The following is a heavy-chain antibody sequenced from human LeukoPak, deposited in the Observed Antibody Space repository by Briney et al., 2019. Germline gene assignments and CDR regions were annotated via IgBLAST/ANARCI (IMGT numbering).Heavy chain of an antibody. J-gene: IGHJ4*02. Sequence: ASVKVSCKASGYTFTSYGISWVRQAPGQGLEWTGWISGYNGNTNYAQKFQGRVTMTTDTPTSTAYMELRSLRSDDTAVYYCARVHRGDYAKNCDYWGQGTLVTVSS. CDR2: ISGYNGNT. V-gene: IGHV1-18*01. CDR1: GYTFTSYG. D-gene: IGHD4-17*01. CDR3: ARVHRGDYAKNCDY.